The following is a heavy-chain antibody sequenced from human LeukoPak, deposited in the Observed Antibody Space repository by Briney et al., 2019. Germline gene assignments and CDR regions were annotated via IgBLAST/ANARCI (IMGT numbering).Heavy chain of an antibody. CDR1: GFTFSSYA. CDR2: ISGSGGNT. J-gene: IGHJ4*02. D-gene: IGHD3-10*01. V-gene: IGHV3-23*01. Sequence: PGGSLRLSCAASGFTFSSYAMSWVRQAPGKGLEWVSAISGSGGNTYYADSVKGRFTISRDNSKNTLYLQMNSLRAEDTAAYYCARDYYGSGSYYRPDYWGQGTLVTVSS. CDR3: ARDYYGSGSYYRPDY.